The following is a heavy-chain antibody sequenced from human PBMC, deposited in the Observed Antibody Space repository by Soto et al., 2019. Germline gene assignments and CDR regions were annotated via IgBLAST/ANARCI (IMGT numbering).Heavy chain of an antibody. CDR2: IIPIFGTA. V-gene: IGHV1-69*01. J-gene: IGHJ6*02. D-gene: IGHD6-6*01. Sequence: QVQLVQSGAVVKKPGSSVKVSCKASGGTFSSYAISWVRQAPGQGLEWMGGIIPIFGTANYAQKFQGRVTIAADESTSTAYMELSSLRSEDTAVYYCARAMHSSSPYYYYYGMDVWGQGTTVTVSS. CDR1: GGTFSSYA. CDR3: ARAMHSSSPYYYYYGMDV.